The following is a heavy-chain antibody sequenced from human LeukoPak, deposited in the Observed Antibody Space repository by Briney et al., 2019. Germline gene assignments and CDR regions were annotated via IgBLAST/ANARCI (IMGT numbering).Heavy chain of an antibody. CDR3: ARHMSVSYDAFDL. V-gene: IGHV4-30-2*01. CDR2: IYHSGST. CDR1: GGSISSGGYY. Sequence: SETLSLTCTVSGGSISSGGYYWSWIRQPPGKGLEWIGYIYHSGSTYYNPSLESRVTILVDTSKTQFSLTVTSVTAADTAVYYCARHMSVSYDAFDLWGRGTTVTVSS. D-gene: IGHD3-10*01. J-gene: IGHJ3*01.